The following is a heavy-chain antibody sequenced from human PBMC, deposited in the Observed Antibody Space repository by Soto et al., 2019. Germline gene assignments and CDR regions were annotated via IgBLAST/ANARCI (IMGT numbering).Heavy chain of an antibody. CDR1: GGSISSGDYY. CDR2: MFYTGTT. D-gene: IGHD6-19*01. CDR3: ARLQRRWLNGDY. J-gene: IGHJ4*02. Sequence: QVQLQESGPGLVKPSQTLSLTCSVSGGSISSGDYYWSWIRQPPGKGLEWIGYMFYTGTTYYNPSLKSRISMSVDTSKNQFSLKLNSVTAADTAVYYCARLQRRWLNGDYWGQGALVTVSS. V-gene: IGHV4-30-4*01.